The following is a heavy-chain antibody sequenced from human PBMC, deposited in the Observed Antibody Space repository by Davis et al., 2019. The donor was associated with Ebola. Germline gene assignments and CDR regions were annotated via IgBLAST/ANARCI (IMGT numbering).Heavy chain of an antibody. CDR1: GFTFSSYS. CDR3: ARDRNYYGSGSTFDY. CDR2: ISSSSSTI. V-gene: IGHV3-48*02. Sequence: PGGSLRLSCAASGFTFSSYSMNWVRQAPGKGLEWVSYISSSSSTIYYADSVKGRFTISRDNAKNSLYLQMNSLRDEDTAVYYCARDRNYYGSGSTFDYWGQGTLVTVSS. J-gene: IGHJ4*02. D-gene: IGHD3-10*01.